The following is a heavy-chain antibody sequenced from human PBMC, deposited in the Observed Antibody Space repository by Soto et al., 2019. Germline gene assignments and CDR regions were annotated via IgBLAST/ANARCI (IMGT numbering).Heavy chain of an antibody. CDR3: ARQPPYYDIFSGLLRPSPHQMDV. D-gene: IGHD3-9*01. Sequence: KPSETLSLTCTISGGSFSSGSFYWGWIRQSLGKGLEWVGSLSYFGSTYYNPSLKSRVTISADTSKNHFSLKLSSLTAADTAVYYCARQPPYYDIFSGLLRPSPHQMDVWGKGTTVTVSS. CDR2: LSYFGST. V-gene: IGHV4-39*01. CDR1: GGSFSSGSFY. J-gene: IGHJ6*04.